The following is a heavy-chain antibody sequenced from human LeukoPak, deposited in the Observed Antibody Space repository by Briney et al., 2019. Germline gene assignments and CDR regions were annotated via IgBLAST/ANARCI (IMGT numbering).Heavy chain of an antibody. Sequence: GASVKVSCKASGYSITDNYIHWVRQARGQGLEWMGWGDPRSGATVYAQKFQGRVTMTRDTSLNTAYMEISGLTPDDTAVYFCGRDVWGPFDYWGQGTLVTVSS. J-gene: IGHJ4*02. CDR2: GDPRSGAT. CDR1: GYSITDNY. D-gene: IGHD3-16*01. V-gene: IGHV1-2*02. CDR3: GRDVWGPFDY.